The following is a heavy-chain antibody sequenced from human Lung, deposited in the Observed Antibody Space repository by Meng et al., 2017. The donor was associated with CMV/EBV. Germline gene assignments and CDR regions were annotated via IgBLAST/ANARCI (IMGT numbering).Heavy chain of an antibody. CDR3: RGQGHYYGLDV. V-gene: IGHV3-49*04. Sequence: GESLKISCTGSGFTFGDYTMSWVRQAPGKGLEWVGFIKTRPYDGTTDYAASVKGRFTLSRDDSNGIAYLQMNRLKIEDTAVYYRRGQGHYYGLDVWGQGTTVTVSS. CDR2: IKTRPYDGTT. CDR1: GFTFGDYT. D-gene: IGHD3-10*01. J-gene: IGHJ6*02.